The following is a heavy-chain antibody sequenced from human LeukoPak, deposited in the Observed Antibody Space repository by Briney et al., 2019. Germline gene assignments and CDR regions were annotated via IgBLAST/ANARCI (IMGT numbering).Heavy chain of an antibody. D-gene: IGHD3-9*01. CDR1: GGSFSSYV. V-gene: IGHV1-69*13. CDR2: IIPVFGVS. Sequence: GASVKVSCKASGGSFSSYVITWVRQAPGQGLEWMGRIIPVFGVSNYAQKFQGRVTITADESTSTAYMELSSLRSEDTAVYYCARDLFVLRYFDSSDYWGQGTLVTVSS. J-gene: IGHJ4*02. CDR3: ARDLFVLRYFDSSDY.